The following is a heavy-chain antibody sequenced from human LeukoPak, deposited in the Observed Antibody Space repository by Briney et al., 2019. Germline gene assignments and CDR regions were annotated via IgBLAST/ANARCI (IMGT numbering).Heavy chain of an antibody. J-gene: IGHJ4*02. CDR2: ISYDGSNK. CDR3: ARDGITGYYYGYYFDY. V-gene: IGHV3-30-3*01. CDR1: GFTFSSYA. Sequence: GGSLRLSCAASGFTFSSYAMHWVRQAPGKGLEWVAVISYDGSNKYYADSVKGRFTISRHNSKNTLYLQMNSLRAEDTAVYYCARDGITGYYYGYYFDYWGQGTLVTVSS. D-gene: IGHD5-18*01.